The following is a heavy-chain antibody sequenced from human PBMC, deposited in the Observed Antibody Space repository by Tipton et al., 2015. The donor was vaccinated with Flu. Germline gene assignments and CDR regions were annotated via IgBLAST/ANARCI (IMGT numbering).Heavy chain of an antibody. V-gene: IGHV4-59*01. Sequence: LRLSCSVSGGSISSYYWSWIRQSPGKGLEWIGYISYSGSTNYNPSLKSRVTISVDTSKNQFSLKLSSVTAADKAVYYCARLSSNWYHQLDNWGQGTLVTVSS. CDR3: ARLSSNWYHQLDN. J-gene: IGHJ4*02. CDR2: ISYSGST. CDR1: GGSISSYY. D-gene: IGHD6-13*01.